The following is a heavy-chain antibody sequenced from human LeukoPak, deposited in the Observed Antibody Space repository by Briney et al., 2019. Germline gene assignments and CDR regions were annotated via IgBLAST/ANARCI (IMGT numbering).Heavy chain of an antibody. J-gene: IGHJ4*02. D-gene: IGHD6-19*01. CDR2: ISSGSTTI. Sequence: GGSLRLSCATSGFTLSSYSMNWVRQAPGKGLEWVSYISSGSTTIYYADSVKGRFTISRDNAKNSLYLQMNSMRAEDTAVYYCARDVEQWLVRVYYFDYWGQGTLVTVSS. CDR3: ARDVEQWLVRVYYFDY. V-gene: IGHV3-48*01. CDR1: GFTLSSYS.